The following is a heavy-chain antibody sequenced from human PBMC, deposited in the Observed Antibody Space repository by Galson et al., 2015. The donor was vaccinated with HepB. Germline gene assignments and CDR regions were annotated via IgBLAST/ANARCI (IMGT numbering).Heavy chain of an antibody. CDR1: GIIFSRNA. CDR3: ATVGFSGGSWNSDYYGMDV. D-gene: IGHD2-15*01. J-gene: IGHJ6*02. CDR2: ISYDESNK. V-gene: IGHV3-30*04. Sequence: SLRLSCAASGIIFSRNALHWVRQAPGKGLEWVAFISYDESNKYYAESVKGRFTVSRDNSKNTLYLQMNSLRGEDTAVYYCATVGFSGGSWNSDYYGMDVWGQGTTVTVSS.